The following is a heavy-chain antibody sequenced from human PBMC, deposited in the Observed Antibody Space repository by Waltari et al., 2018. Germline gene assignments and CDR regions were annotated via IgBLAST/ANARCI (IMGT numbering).Heavy chain of an antibody. Sequence: DVQLVESGGDLVKPGGSLRLSCSASGIRFTDAWMNWVRQAPGRGLEWIGRIKDKADGGTIDYAAPVKGRFTISRDDSKNMTYLQMNSLKPDDTGVYFCLYDPSVWGQGTLVTVSS. V-gene: IGHV3-15*07. CDR3: LYDPSV. D-gene: IGHD5-12*01. J-gene: IGHJ4*02. CDR2: IKDKADGGTI. CDR1: GIRFTDAW.